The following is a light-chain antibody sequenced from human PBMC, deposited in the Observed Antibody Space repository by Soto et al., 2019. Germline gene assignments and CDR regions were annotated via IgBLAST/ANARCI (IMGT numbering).Light chain of an antibody. V-gene: IGKV1-39*01. Sequence: DIQMTQSPSSLSASVGDRVTITCRANQSISSYLNWYQQKPGKAPKLLIYAASTLQRGFSSRFSGSGSGTDFTLTIRSLQLDDFATYYCQQSYRTPYPFGQGTKVDSK. CDR2: AAS. J-gene: IGKJ2*01. CDR1: QSISSY. CDR3: QQSYRTPYP.